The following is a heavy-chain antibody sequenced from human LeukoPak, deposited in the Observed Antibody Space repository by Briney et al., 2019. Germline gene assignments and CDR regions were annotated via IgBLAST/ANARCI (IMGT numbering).Heavy chain of an antibody. D-gene: IGHD6-19*01. CDR2: IKQDGSEK. V-gene: IGHV3-7*01. J-gene: IGHJ4*02. CDR1: GFTFSSYS. CDR3: ARDQGIAVAGTLDY. Sequence: GGSLRLSCAASGFTFSSYSMNWVRQAPGKGLEWVANIKQDGSEKYYVDSVKGRFTISRDNAKNSLYLQMNSLRAEDTAVYYCARDQGIAVAGTLDYWGQGTLVTVSS.